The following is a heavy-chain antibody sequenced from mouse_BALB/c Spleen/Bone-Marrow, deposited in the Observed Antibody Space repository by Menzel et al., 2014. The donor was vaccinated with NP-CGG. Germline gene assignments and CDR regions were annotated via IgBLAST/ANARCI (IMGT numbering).Heavy chain of an antibody. Sequence: EVQLQQSGPELVKPGASVKISCKASGYSFTGYFMNWVKQSHGTSLEWIGRINPYNGDTFYNQKFKGKATLTVDKSSSTAHMELLSQTSEDSAVYYWGRGYYYGSSYIDYWGQGTTLTVSS. CDR1: GYSFTGYF. CDR3: GRGYYYGSSYIDY. D-gene: IGHD1-1*01. V-gene: IGHV1-37*01. CDR2: INPYNGDT. J-gene: IGHJ2*01.